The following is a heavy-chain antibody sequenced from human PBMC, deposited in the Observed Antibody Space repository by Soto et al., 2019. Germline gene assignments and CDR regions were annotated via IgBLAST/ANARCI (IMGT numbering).Heavy chain of an antibody. CDR1: GFTVSSNY. V-gene: IGHV3-66*01. J-gene: IGHJ4*02. CDR3: AREESIGLEY. D-gene: IGHD6-6*01. Sequence: EVQLVESGGGLVQHGGSLRLSCAASGFTVSSNYMSWVRQAPGEGLEWVSVIYSGGSTYYADSVKGRFTISRDNSKNTLYLQRNSLRAEDTAVYYCAREESIGLEYWGQRTLLTVSS. CDR2: IYSGGST.